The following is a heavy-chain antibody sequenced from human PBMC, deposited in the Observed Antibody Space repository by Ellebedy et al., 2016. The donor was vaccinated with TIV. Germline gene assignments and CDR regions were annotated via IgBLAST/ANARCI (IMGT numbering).Heavy chain of an antibody. CDR3: ARVVTDTRGWFDP. V-gene: IGHV4-61*01. CDR1: GGSVSSGSYY. D-gene: IGHD2-21*02. J-gene: IGHJ5*02. Sequence: MPSETLSLTCTVSGGSVSSGSYYWSWIRPPPGKGLEWIGYIYYSGSTNYNPSLKIRVTISVDTSKNQFSLKLSSVTAADTAGYYCARVVTDTRGWFDPWGQGTLVTVSS. CDR2: IYYSGST.